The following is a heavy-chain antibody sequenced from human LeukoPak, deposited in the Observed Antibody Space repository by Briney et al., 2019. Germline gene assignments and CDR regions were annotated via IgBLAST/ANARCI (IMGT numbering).Heavy chain of an antibody. CDR2: IIPIFGTA. J-gene: IGHJ5*02. D-gene: IGHD6-6*01. CDR3: AGSPHPINIAARPDVWFDP. Sequence: ASVKVSCKASGGTFSSYAISWVRQAPGQGLEWMGGIIPIFGTANYAQKFQGRVTITTDESTSTAYMELSSLRSEDTAVYYCAGSPHPINIAARPDVWFDPWGQGTLVTVSS. V-gene: IGHV1-69*05. CDR1: GGTFSSYA.